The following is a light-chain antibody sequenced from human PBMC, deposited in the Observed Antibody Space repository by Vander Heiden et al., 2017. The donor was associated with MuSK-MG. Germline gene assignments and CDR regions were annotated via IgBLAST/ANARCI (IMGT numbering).Light chain of an antibody. Sequence: DIQLTHSPSSLSASVRDRVTITCRMSQDISSYLNWYRQKPGKDPTLLIYSASNLQSGVPSRFSGSGSGTNFTLTISNLQPEEFATYCGQLTDNAPITFGGGTKVDIK. J-gene: IGKJ4*01. CDR2: SAS. CDR3: QLTDNAPIT. V-gene: IGKV1-27*01. CDR1: QDISSY.